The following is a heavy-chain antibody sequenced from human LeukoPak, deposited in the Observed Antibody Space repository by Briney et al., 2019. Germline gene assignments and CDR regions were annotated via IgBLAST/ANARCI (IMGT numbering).Heavy chain of an antibody. Sequence: GGSLRLSCAASGFTFSSYEMNWVRQAPGKGLEWVSFISSSGNTIYYADSVKGRFTISRDNAKNSLYLQMDSLRAEDTAVYYCARGGGYYGSGSLHYYYYGMDVWGQGTTVTVSS. V-gene: IGHV3-48*03. D-gene: IGHD3-10*01. J-gene: IGHJ6*02. CDR3: ARGGGYYGSGSLHYYYYGMDV. CDR2: ISSSGNTI. CDR1: GFTFSSYE.